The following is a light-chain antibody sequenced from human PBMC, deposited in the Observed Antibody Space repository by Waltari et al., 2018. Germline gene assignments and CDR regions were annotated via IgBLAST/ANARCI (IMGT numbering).Light chain of an antibody. CDR1: SGSVSIPSY. V-gene: IGLV8-61*01. J-gene: IGLJ3*02. CDR3: SMYMGSGIWV. Sequence: QTVLTQEPSLSVSPGGTVPLTCSLGSGSVSIPSYPTWYQQTPGQAPRTLVYKGNGRSSGVPERFSGSILGNKAALTITGAQADDESDYYCSMYMGSGIWVFGGGTKLTVL. CDR2: KGN.